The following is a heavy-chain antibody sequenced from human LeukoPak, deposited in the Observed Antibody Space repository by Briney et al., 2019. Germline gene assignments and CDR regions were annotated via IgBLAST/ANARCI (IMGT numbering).Heavy chain of an antibody. CDR3: ARGRPDGSGSYYKFDP. V-gene: IGHV4-39*01. J-gene: IGHJ5*02. D-gene: IGHD3-10*01. Sequence: SETLSLTCTVSGGSISSGTFYWSWIRKPAGKGLEWIGSIYYSGRTYYNPSLKSRVTISVDTSKKQFSLKLSSVTAADTAVYYCARGRPDGSGSYYKFDPWGQGTLVTVSS. CDR2: IYYSGRT. CDR1: GGSISSGTFY.